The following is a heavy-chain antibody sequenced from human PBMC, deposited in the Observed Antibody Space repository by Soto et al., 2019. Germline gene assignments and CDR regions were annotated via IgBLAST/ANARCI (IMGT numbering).Heavy chain of an antibody. D-gene: IGHD4-4*01. CDR3: ARDHSTVPSYYYYYGMDV. V-gene: IGHV3-23*01. CDR2: ITGSGAGS. Sequence: GGSLRLSCAASGFTFSSYAMNWVRQAPGKGLEWVSGITGSGAGSYYADSVKGRFTISRDNSKNTLYLQMNSLRAEDTAVYYCARDHSTVPSYYYYYGMDVWGQGTTVTVSS. CDR1: GFTFSSYA. J-gene: IGHJ6*02.